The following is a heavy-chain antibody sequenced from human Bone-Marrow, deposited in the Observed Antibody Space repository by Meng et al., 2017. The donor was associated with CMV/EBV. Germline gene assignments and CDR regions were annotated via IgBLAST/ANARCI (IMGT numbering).Heavy chain of an antibody. D-gene: IGHD6-13*01. CDR3: ARTGGSAGMSYYYYYGMDV. CDR2: INWNGGST. CDR1: GFTFDDYG. J-gene: IGHJ6*02. Sequence: GESLKISCAASGFTFDDYGMSWVRQAPGKGLEWVSGINWNGGSTGYADSVKGRFTISRDNAKNSLYLQMNSLRAEDTAVYYCARTGGSAGMSYYYYYGMDVWGQGTTVTVSS. V-gene: IGHV3-20*04.